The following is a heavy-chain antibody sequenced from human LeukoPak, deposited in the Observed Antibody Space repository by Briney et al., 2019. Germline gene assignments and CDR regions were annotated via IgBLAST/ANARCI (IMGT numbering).Heavy chain of an antibody. CDR3: ARGENYYDSSGYPVPFDY. D-gene: IGHD3-22*01. Sequence: SVKVSCKASGGTFSSYAISWVRQAPGQGLEWMGGIIPIFGTANYAQKFQGRVTITADKSTSTAYMELGSLRSEDTAVYYCARGENYYDSSGYPVPFDYWGQGTLVTVSS. CDR1: GGTFSSYA. CDR2: IIPIFGTA. V-gene: IGHV1-69*06. J-gene: IGHJ4*02.